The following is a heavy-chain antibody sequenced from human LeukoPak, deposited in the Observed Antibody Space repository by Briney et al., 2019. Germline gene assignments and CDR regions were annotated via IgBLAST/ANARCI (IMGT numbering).Heavy chain of an antibody. CDR1: GGSFSGYY. CDR2: IYTSGST. V-gene: IGHV4-59*10. J-gene: IGHJ4*02. CDR3: ARLNVDIVATTFDY. Sequence: SETLSLTCAVYGGSFSGYYWSWIRQPAGKGLEWIGRIYTSGSTNYNPSLKSRVTISVDTSKNQFSLKLSSVTAADTAVYYCARLNVDIVATTFDYWGQGTLVTVSS. D-gene: IGHD5-12*01.